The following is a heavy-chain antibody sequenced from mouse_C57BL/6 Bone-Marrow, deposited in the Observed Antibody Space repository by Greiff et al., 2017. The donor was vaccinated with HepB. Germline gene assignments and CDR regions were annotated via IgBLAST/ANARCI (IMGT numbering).Heavy chain of an antibody. V-gene: IGHV5-9*01. CDR1: GFTFSSYT. CDR3: ARRDFDY. CDR2: ISGGGGNT. J-gene: IGHJ2*01. Sequence: DVHLVESGGGLVKPGGSLKLSCAASGFTFSSYTMSWVRQTPEKRLEWVATISGGGGNTYYPDSVKGRFTISRDNAKNTLYLQMSSLRSEDTALYYCARRDFDYWGQGTTLTVSS.